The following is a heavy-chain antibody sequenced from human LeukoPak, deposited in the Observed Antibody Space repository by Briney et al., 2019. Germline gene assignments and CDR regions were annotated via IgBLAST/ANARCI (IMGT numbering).Heavy chain of an antibody. D-gene: IGHD6-19*01. Sequence: GGSLRLSCAASGFTLSSYKMNWVRQAPGKGLEWVSYIRSDSSTIYYADSVKGRFTIPKDNSKNSLYLQMNSLRTEDTALYYCAKADVIAVAGLFDYWGQGTLVTVSS. CDR1: GFTLSSYK. V-gene: IGHV3-48*04. J-gene: IGHJ4*02. CDR2: IRSDSSTI. CDR3: AKADVIAVAGLFDY.